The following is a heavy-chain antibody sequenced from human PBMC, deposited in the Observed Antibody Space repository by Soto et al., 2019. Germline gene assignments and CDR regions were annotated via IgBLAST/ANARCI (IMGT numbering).Heavy chain of an antibody. Sequence: EVQLVQSGGGLVQPGGSLKLSCAASGFTFSGSTVHWVRQASGEGLQWVGRIRSKANDYATTYIASVKCRCTISRDDSRNTSDLKMSDRKTEDTAVYYCTGGYCTGGTCYSGYFQHWGQGALVTVFS. D-gene: IGHD2-15*01. CDR2: IRSKANDYAT. J-gene: IGHJ1*01. CDR1: GFTFSGST. CDR3: TGGYCTGGTCYSGYFQH. V-gene: IGHV3-73*02.